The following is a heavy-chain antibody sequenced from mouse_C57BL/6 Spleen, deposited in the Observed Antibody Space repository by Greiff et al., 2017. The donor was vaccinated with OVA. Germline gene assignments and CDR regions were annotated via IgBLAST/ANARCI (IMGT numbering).Heavy chain of an antibody. CDR1: GYTFTSYW. D-gene: IGHD2-2*01. J-gene: IGHJ3*01. CDR3: ARGYGYDRAY. CDR2: IDPSDSYT. V-gene: IGHV1-69*01. Sequence: VQLQQSGAELVMPGASVKLSCKASGYTFTSYWMHWVKQRPGQGLEWIGEIDPSDSYTNYNQKFKGKSTLTVDKSSSTAYMQLSSLTSEDSAVYYCARGYGYDRAYWGKGTLVTVSA.